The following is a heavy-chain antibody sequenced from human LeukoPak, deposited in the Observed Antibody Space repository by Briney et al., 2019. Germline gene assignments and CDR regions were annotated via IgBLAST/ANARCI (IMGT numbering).Heavy chain of an antibody. CDR3: ARETRMVRGVIIGVGY. J-gene: IGHJ4*02. CDR1: GYTFTSYA. V-gene: IGHV1-3*01. D-gene: IGHD3-10*01. Sequence: ASVKVSCKASGYTFTSYAMHWVRQAPGQRLEWMGWINAGNGNTKYSQKFQGRVTITRDTSASTAYMELSSLRSEDTAVYYCARETRMVRGVIIGVGYWGQGTLVTVSS. CDR2: INAGNGNT.